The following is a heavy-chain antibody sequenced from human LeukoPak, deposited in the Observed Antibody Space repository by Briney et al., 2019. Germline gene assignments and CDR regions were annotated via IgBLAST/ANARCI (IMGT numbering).Heavy chain of an antibody. CDR3: TRAHSGYHYYYGMDV. V-gene: IGHV1-8*02. CDR2: MNPNIGHT. J-gene: IGHJ6*02. D-gene: IGHD5-12*01. CDR1: GYTFTGYY. Sequence: ASVKVSCKASGYTFTGYYMHWVRQATGQGLEWMGWMNPNIGHTGYAQKFQGRVTMTRNTSISTAYMELSSVTSEDTAVYYCTRAHSGYHYYYGMDVWGQGTTVTVSS.